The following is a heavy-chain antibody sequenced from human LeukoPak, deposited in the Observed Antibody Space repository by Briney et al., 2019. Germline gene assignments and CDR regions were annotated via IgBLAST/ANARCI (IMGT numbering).Heavy chain of an antibody. CDR3: ARDQVWSFGQWQGFYFDY. J-gene: IGHJ4*02. V-gene: IGHV3-30*04. D-gene: IGHD6-19*01. Sequence: GGSLRLSCAASGFTFSTTAMGWVRQAPGKGLEWVAVISYDGSNKYYADSVKGRFTISRDNSKNTLYLQMNSLRAEDTAVYYCARDQVWSFGQWQGFYFDYWGQGTLVTVSS. CDR2: ISYDGSNK. CDR1: GFTFSTTA.